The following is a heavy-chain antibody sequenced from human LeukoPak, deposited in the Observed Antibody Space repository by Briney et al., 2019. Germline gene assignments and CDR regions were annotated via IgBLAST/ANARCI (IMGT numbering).Heavy chain of an antibody. CDR1: GGSISSYY. Sequence: ASQTLSLTCTVSGGSISSYYWSWIRQPPGKGLEWIGYIYYSGSTNYNPSLKSRVTISVDTSKNQFSLKLSSVTAADTAVYYCARGLVATIEVGYYYYMDVWGKGTTVTVSS. D-gene: IGHD5-12*01. V-gene: IGHV4-59*01. J-gene: IGHJ6*03. CDR2: IYYSGST. CDR3: ARGLVATIEVGYYYYMDV.